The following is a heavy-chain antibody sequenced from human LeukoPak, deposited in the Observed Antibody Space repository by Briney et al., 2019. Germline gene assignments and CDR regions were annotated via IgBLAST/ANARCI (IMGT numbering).Heavy chain of an antibody. CDR2: FDPEDGET. Sequence: ASVKVSCKVSGYSLTELSMHWVREAPGKGLEWMGGFDPEDGETIYAQKFQGRVTITEDISTDTAYMELSSLRSEDTAVYYCATATSGYYYDSSGYYGHYWGQGTLVTVSS. CDR3: ATATSGYYYDSSGYYGHY. CDR1: GYSLTELS. D-gene: IGHD3-22*01. J-gene: IGHJ4*02. V-gene: IGHV1-24*01.